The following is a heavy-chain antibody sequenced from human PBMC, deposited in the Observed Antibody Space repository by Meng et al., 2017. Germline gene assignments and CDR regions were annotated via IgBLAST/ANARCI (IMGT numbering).Heavy chain of an antibody. CDR1: GVTFRNYW. CDR2: IKPDGTMT. J-gene: IGHJ5*02. Sequence: EVQLEGCGGGIVPSGWSLRLTCAASGVTFRNYWMHWVRQAPGKGLVWVSRIKPDGTMTVYADSVKGRFTISRDNAKNTLYLQMNSLRSDDTAVYYCARSDWFDPWGQGTLVTVSS. CDR3: ARSDWFDP. V-gene: IGHV3-74*01.